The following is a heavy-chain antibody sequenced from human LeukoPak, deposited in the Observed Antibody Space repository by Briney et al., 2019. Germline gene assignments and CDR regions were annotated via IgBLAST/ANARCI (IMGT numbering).Heavy chain of an antibody. Sequence: SETLSLTCTVSGGSISSYYWSWIRQPPGKGLEWIGYIYYSGSTNYNPSLKSRVTISVDTSKNQFSLKLSSVTAAGTAVYYCACGYSGYEYYFDYWGQGTLVTVSS. D-gene: IGHD5-12*01. V-gene: IGHV4-59*01. CDR3: ACGYSGYEYYFDY. J-gene: IGHJ4*02. CDR2: IYYSGST. CDR1: GGSISSYY.